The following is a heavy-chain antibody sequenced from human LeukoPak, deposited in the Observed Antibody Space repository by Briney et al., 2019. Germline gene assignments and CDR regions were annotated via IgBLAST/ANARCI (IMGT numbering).Heavy chain of an antibody. Sequence: SETLSLTCTVSGGSISSSSYYWGWIRQPPGKGLEWTGSIYYSGSTYYNPSLKSRLTISVDTSKNQFSLKLSSVTAAGTAVYYCVTNAYYYDSSSHNWGQGTLVTVSS. V-gene: IGHV4-39*01. CDR2: IYYSGST. J-gene: IGHJ4*02. CDR3: VTNAYYYDSSSHN. CDR1: GGSISSSSYY. D-gene: IGHD3-22*01.